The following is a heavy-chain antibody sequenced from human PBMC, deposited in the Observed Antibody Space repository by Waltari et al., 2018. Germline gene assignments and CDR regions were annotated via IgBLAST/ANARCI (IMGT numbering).Heavy chain of an antibody. V-gene: IGHV3-48*04. CDR1: GFTFSSYS. J-gene: IGHJ6*03. CDR3: ARGALRFSPRGYYMDV. D-gene: IGHD3-3*01. CDR2: ISSSSSTI. Sequence: EVQLVESGGGLVQPGGSLRLSCAASGFTFSSYSMNWVRQAPGKGLEWVSYISSSSSTIYYADSVKGRFTISRDNAKNSLYLQMNSLRAEDTAVYYCARGALRFSPRGYYMDVWGKGTTVTVSS.